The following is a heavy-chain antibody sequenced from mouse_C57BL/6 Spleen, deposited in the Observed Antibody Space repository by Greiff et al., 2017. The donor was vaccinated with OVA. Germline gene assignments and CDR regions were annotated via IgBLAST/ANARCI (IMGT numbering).Heavy chain of an antibody. V-gene: IGHV5-17*01. CDR3: ARHYGSRGGYFDY. CDR1: GFTFSDYG. J-gene: IGHJ2*01. D-gene: IGHD1-1*01. CDR2: ISSGSSTI. Sequence: DVMLVESGGGLVKPGGSLKLSCAASGFTFSDYGMHWVRQAPEKGLEWVAYISSGSSTIYYADTVKGRFTISRDNAKNTLFLQMTSLRSEDTAMYYCARHYGSRGGYFDYWGQGTTLTVSS.